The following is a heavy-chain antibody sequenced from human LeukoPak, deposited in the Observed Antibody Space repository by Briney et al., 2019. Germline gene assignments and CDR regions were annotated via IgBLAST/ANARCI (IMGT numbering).Heavy chain of an antibody. D-gene: IGHD2-15*01. Sequence: GGSLRLSCAGSGFTFSHYGVSWVRQAPGKGLEWVSGISGRGNGTYYVDSVKGRFSISRDNSKNTVYLQMNSLRAEDTAVYYCAKASRVGVAGSRFDYWGQGTLVTVSS. CDR3: AKASRVGVAGSRFDY. J-gene: IGHJ4*02. CDR1: GFTFSHYG. V-gene: IGHV3-23*01. CDR2: ISGRGNGT.